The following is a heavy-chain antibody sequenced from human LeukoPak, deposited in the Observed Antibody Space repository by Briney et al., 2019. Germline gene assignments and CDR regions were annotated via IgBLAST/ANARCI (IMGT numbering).Heavy chain of an antibody. CDR3: ARESNYHGSGTGWFDP. D-gene: IGHD3-10*01. CDR1: GGSFSGYY. Sequence: SETLSLTCAVYGGSFSGYYWSWIRQPPGKGLEWIGEINHSGSTNYNPSLKSRVTISVDTSKNQLSLKLSSVTAADTAVYYCARESNYHGSGTGWFDPWGQGTLVTVSS. V-gene: IGHV4-34*01. J-gene: IGHJ5*02. CDR2: INHSGST.